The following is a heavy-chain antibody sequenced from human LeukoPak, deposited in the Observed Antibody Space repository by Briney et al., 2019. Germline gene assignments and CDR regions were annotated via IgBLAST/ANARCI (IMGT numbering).Heavy chain of an antibody. J-gene: IGHJ4*02. D-gene: IGHD6-6*01. CDR2: ISYDGSNK. Sequence: PGGSLRLSCAASGFTFSSYAMHWVRQAPGKGLEWVAVISYDGSNKYYADSVKGRFTISRDNSKNTLYLQMNSLRAEDTAVYYCARDPVRIAARPLFDYWGQGTLVTVSS. CDR3: ARDPVRIAARPLFDY. V-gene: IGHV3-30-3*01. CDR1: GFTFSSYA.